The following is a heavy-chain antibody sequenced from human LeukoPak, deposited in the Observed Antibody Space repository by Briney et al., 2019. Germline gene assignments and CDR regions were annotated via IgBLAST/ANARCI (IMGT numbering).Heavy chain of an antibody. D-gene: IGHD6-6*01. Sequence: ASVKVSCKAPGYIFTSYYIHWVRQAPGQGLEWMGIINPSDGSTDYAQKFQGRVTMARDTSTSTVYMELSSLRSEDTAVYYCARGAYAGSSSYFDYWGQGTLVAVSS. CDR3: ARGAYAGSSSYFDY. CDR2: INPSDGST. J-gene: IGHJ4*02. CDR1: GYIFTSYY. V-gene: IGHV1-46*01.